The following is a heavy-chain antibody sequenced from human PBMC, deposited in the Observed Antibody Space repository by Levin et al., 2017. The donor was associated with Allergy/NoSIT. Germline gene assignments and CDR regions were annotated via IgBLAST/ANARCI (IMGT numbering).Heavy chain of an antibody. J-gene: IGHJ4*02. CDR1: GFTFSSYG. CDR2: IWYDGSNK. V-gene: IGHV3-33*01. CDR3: AREVGGYNSFDY. Sequence: GGSLRLSCAASGFTFSSYGMHWVRQAPGKGLEWVAVIWYDGSNKYYADSVKGRFTISRDNSKNTLYLQMNSLRAEDTAVYYCAREVGGYNSFDYWGQGTLVTVSS. D-gene: IGHD5-24*01.